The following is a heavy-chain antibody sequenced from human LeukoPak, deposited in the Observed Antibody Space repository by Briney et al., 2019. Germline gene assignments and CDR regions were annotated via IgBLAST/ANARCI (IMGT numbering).Heavy chain of an antibody. CDR3: ARESMVRGVTPRFGY. CDR1: GYTFTGYY. J-gene: IGHJ4*02. Sequence: ASVKVSCKASGYTFTGYYIHWVRQAPGQGLEWMGWINPNSGVTHYPQKFQGRVTMTTDTSTSTAYMELRSLRSDDTAVYYCARESMVRGVTPRFGYWGQGTLVTVSS. CDR2: INPNSGVT. D-gene: IGHD3-10*01. V-gene: IGHV1-2*02.